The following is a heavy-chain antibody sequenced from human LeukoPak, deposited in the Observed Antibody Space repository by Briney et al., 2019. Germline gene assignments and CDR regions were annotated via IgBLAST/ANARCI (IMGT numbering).Heavy chain of an antibody. J-gene: IGHJ4*02. CDR2: ISAYNGNT. CDR3: ARTYGSGSYYNGFIDY. Sequence: ASVKVSCKASGYTFTSFDVTWVRQAPGQGLEWMGWISAYNGNTNYAQKLQGRVTMTTDTSTSTAYMELRSLRSDDTAVYYCARTYGSGSYYNGFIDYWGQGTLVTVSS. CDR1: GYTFTSFD. V-gene: IGHV1-18*01. D-gene: IGHD3-10*01.